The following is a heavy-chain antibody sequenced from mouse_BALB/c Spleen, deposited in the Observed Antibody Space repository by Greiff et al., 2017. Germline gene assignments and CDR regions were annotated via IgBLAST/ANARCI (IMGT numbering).Heavy chain of an antibody. CDR3: VRDLPPYAMDY. V-gene: IGHV2-9-2*01. CDR2: IWTGGGT. D-gene: IGHD2-1*01. J-gene: IGHJ4*01. CDR1: GFSLTSYD. Sequence: VKLMESGPGLVAPSQSLSITCTVSGFSLTSYDISWIRQPPGKGLEWLGVIWTGGGTNYNSAFMSRLSISKDNSKSQVFLKMNSLQTDDTAIYYCVRDLPPYAMDYGGQGTSVTVSS.